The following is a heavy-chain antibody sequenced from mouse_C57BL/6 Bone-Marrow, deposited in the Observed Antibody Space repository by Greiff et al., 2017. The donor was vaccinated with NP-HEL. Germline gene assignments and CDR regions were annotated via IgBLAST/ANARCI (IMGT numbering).Heavy chain of an antibody. CDR1: GFTFSSYA. J-gene: IGHJ3*01. CDR3: TRGSSQAWFAY. Sequence: EVQVVESGEGLVKPGGSLKLSCAASGFTFSSYAMSWVRQTPEQRLEWVAYISSGGDYIYYADTLKGRFTLSRDNSSNTTSLQMSRLKSEDTAMYCCTRGSSQAWFAYWGQGTLVTVSA. D-gene: IGHD1-1*01. CDR2: ISSGGDYI. V-gene: IGHV5-9-1*02.